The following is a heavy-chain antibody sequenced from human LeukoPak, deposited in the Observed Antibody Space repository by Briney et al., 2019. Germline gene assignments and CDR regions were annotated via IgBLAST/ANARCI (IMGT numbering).Heavy chain of an antibody. Sequence: PGGSLRLSCAASGFTVSSNYMSWVRQAPGKGLEWVSVIYSGGDTYYADSVEGRFTISRDNSKNTLYLQMNSLRAEDTAVYYCATPRGNDYGDYLDYWGQGTLVTVSS. CDR2: IYSGGDT. V-gene: IGHV3-66*01. CDR3: ATPRGNDYGDYLDY. CDR1: GFTVSSNY. J-gene: IGHJ4*02. D-gene: IGHD4-17*01.